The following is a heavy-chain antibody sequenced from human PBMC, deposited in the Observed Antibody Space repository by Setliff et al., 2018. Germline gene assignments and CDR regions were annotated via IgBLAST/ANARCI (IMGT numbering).Heavy chain of an antibody. CDR2: IYYSGST. CDR1: GGSISSYY. Sequence: PSETLSLTCTVSGGSISSYYWSWTRQPPGKGLEWIGYIYYSGSTNYNPSLKSRVTISVDTSKNQFSLKVSSVTAADAAVYYCARLTGKTSGYRRFDPWGQGILVTVSS. D-gene: IGHD1-20*01. J-gene: IGHJ5*02. V-gene: IGHV4-59*12. CDR3: ARLTGKTSGYRRFDP.